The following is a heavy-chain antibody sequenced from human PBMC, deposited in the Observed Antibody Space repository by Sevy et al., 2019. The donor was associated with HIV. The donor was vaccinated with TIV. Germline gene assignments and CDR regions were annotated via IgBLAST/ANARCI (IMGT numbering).Heavy chain of an antibody. Sequence: GGSLRLSCAASGFTFSSYAMSWVRQAPGKGLEWVSAISGSGGSTYYADSVKGRFTISRDIAKNTLYLQMNSLRAEDTAVYYCARDLEFYGYREYGPAFSPDYWGRGTLVTVSS. CDR1: GFTFSSYA. J-gene: IGHJ4*02. D-gene: IGHD5-12*01. CDR2: ISGSGGST. V-gene: IGHV3-23*01. CDR3: ARDLEFYGYREYGPAFSPDY.